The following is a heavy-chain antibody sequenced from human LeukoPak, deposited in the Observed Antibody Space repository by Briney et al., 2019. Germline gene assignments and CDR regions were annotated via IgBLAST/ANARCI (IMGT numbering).Heavy chain of an antibody. Sequence: SETLSLTCTVSGGSISSYHWSWIRQPPGKGLEWIGSIYYSGSTYHNPSLKSRVTISVDTSKNQFSLKLSSVTAADTAVYYCARGEYNLFDYWGQGTLVTVSS. D-gene: IGHD1-1*01. CDR2: IYYSGST. V-gene: IGHV4-39*07. CDR3: ARGEYNLFDY. CDR1: GGSISSYH. J-gene: IGHJ4*02.